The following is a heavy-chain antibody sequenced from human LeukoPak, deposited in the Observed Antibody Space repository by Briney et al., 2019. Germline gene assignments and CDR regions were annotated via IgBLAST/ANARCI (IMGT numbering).Heavy chain of an antibody. D-gene: IGHD3-10*01. CDR1: GFTFSSYS. CDR2: VSTGSNYI. Sequence: PGGSLRLSCTASGFTFSSYSLNWVRQAPGKGLEWVSSVSTGSNYIYYADSVKGRFTISRDNAKNSLYLQVNSLRAEDTAVYYCAKAYYGSACPDYWGQGTLVTVSS. V-gene: IGHV3-21*01. J-gene: IGHJ4*02. CDR3: AKAYYGSACPDY.